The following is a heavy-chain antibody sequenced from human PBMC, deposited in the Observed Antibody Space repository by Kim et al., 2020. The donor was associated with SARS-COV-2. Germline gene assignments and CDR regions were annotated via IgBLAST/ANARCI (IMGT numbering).Heavy chain of an antibody. J-gene: IGHJ4*02. CDR1: DGSIRDYY. Sequence: SETLSLTCTVSDGSIRDYYWSWFRQPPGKGLEWIGYVFSSGTTNYNPPLESRLTISVDTSKNQFSLRLRSVTAADTAVYYGARRDTRGYYSLWGQGSLVTVSS. V-gene: IGHV4-59*01. CDR3: ARRDTRGYYSL. CDR2: VFSSGTT. D-gene: IGHD3-22*01.